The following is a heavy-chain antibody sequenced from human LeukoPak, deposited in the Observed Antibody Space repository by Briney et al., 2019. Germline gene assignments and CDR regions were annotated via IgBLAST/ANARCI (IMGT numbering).Heavy chain of an antibody. V-gene: IGHV1-69*04. Sequence: ASVKVSCKASGGTFSSYAISWVRQAPGQGLEWMGRTIPILGIANYAQKFQGRVTITADKSTSTAYMELSSLRSEDTAVYYCAREGYYDSSGSWGQGTLVTVSS. D-gene: IGHD3-22*01. J-gene: IGHJ5*02. CDR3: AREGYYDSSGS. CDR1: GGTFSSYA. CDR2: TIPILGIA.